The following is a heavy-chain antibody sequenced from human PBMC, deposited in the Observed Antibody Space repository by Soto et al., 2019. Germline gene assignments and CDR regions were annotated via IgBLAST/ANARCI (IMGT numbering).Heavy chain of an antibody. J-gene: IGHJ4*02. V-gene: IGHV1-69*01. CDR1: GGTFSRYA. Sequence: QVQLVQSGAEVKKPGSSVKVSCKASGGTFSRYAISWVRQAPGQGLQWMGGIIPIFGTANYAQKFQDRVTITADECTSTAYMELSCLRSEDPAVYCRARDREDIVVVPAADWGQGTLVTVSS. CDR2: IIPIFGTA. D-gene: IGHD2-2*01. CDR3: ARDREDIVVVPAAD.